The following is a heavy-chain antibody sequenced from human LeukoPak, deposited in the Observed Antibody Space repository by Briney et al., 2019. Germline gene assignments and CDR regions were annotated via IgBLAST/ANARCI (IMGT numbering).Heavy chain of an antibody. Sequence: ASVKVSCKGSGYTFTGYNMHWVRQAPGQGLEWMGWINPNSGGTNYAQKFQGRVTMTRDTSITTAYMELSRLRADATAVYYCARWYNYGSGSYYRLDQFCCWGQVTLVTASS. CDR3: ARWYNYGSGSYYRLDQFCC. CDR1: GYTFTGYN. CDR2: INPNSGGT. J-gene: IGHJ4*02. D-gene: IGHD3-10*01. V-gene: IGHV1-2*02.